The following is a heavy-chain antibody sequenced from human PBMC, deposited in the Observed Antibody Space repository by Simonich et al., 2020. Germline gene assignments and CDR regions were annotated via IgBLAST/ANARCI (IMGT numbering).Heavy chain of an antibody. D-gene: IGHD5-18*01. V-gene: IGHV1-2*02. Sequence: QVQLVQSGAEVKKPGASVKVSCKASGYTFTGYYMHWVRQAPGQGLEGMGCINPNRGDTNYAQKFQGRVTMTRDTSISTAYMELSRLRSDDTAVYYCARVSGGTAMVTSTFDIWGQGTMVTVSS. CDR3: ARVSGGTAMVTSTFDI. J-gene: IGHJ3*02. CDR2: INPNRGDT. CDR1: GYTFTGYY.